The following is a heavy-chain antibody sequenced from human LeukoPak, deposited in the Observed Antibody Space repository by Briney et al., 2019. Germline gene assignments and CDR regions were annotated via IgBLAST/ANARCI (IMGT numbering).Heavy chain of an antibody. CDR3: ARAGYCSGGSCYHDFDY. J-gene: IGHJ4*02. CDR2: ISSSSSYI. CDR1: GFTFSSYS. D-gene: IGHD2-15*01. V-gene: IGHV3-21*01. Sequence: KPGGSLRLSCAASGFTFSSYSMNWVRQAPGKGLEWVSSISSSSSYIYYADSVKGRFTISRDNAKNSLYLQMYSLRAEDTAVYYCARAGYCSGGSCYHDFDYWGQGTLVTVSS.